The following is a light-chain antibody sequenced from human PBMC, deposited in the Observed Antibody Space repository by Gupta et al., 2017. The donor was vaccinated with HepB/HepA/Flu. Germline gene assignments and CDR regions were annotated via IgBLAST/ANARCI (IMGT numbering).Light chain of an antibody. Sequence: QSVLSQPPSASGTPGQRVTISCSGSYSNIGDNAVNWYQHLPGTAPKLLIYSNNQRPSGVPDRFSGSKSGTSASLAISGLQSEDEAEYYCAAWDDSLNGLVLGGGTKLTVL. CDR1: YSNIGDNA. V-gene: IGLV1-44*01. CDR2: SNN. CDR3: AAWDDSLNGLV. J-gene: IGLJ3*02.